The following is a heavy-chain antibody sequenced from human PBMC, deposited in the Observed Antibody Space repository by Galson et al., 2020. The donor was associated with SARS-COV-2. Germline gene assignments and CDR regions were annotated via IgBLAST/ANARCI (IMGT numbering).Heavy chain of an antibody. CDR2: IWYDGSNK. V-gene: IGHV3-33*01. CDR1: GLTFSSYG. J-gene: IGHJ3*02. Sequence: GGSLRLSCAASGLTFSSYGMHWVRQAPGKGLEWVAVIWYDGSNKYYADSVKGRFTISRDNSKNTLYLQMNSLRAEDTAVYYCARDGHWNDWDDAFDIWGQGTMVTVSS. CDR3: ARDGHWNDWDDAFDI. D-gene: IGHD1-1*01.